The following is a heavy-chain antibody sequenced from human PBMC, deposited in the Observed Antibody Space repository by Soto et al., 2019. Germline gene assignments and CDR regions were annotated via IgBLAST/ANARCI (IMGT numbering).Heavy chain of an antibody. CDR1: GGTFSSYA. J-gene: IGHJ5*02. CDR2: IIPIFGTA. Sequence: QVQLVQSGAEVKKPGSSVKVSCKASGGTFSSYAISWVRQAPGQGLEWMGGIIPIFGTANYAQKFQGRVTITADESTSTAYMELSSLRSEDTAVYYCARLRMDDIVLVPAAKPCFDPWGQGTLVTVSS. CDR3: ARLRMDDIVLVPAAKPCFDP. V-gene: IGHV1-69*12. D-gene: IGHD2-2*01.